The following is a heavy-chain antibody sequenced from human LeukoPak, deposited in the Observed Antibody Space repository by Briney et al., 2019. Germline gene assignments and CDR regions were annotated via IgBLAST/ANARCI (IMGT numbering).Heavy chain of an antibody. V-gene: IGHV1-46*01. CDR3: ARDPDVWSGYYMGALDY. Sequence: ASVNVSCKASGYTFTSYYMHWVRQAPGQGLEWMGIINPSGGSTSYAQKFQGRVTMTRDTSTSTVYMELSSLRSEDTAVYYCARDPDVWSGYYMGALDYWGQGTLVTVSS. J-gene: IGHJ4*02. CDR2: INPSGGST. CDR1: GYTFTSYY. D-gene: IGHD3-3*01.